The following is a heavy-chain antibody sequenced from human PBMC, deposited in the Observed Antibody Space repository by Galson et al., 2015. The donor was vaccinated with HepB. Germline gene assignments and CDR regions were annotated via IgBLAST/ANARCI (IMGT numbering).Heavy chain of an antibody. D-gene: IGHD6-13*01. V-gene: IGHV3-23*01. CDR2: ISGSGGST. CDR1: GFTFSSYA. Sequence: SLRLSCAASGFTFSSYAMSWVRQASGKGLEWVSAISGSGGSTYYADSVRGRFTISRDNSKNTLYLQMNSLRAEDTAVYYCAKHPLTYSSSWYVEDAFDTWGQGTMVTVSS. J-gene: IGHJ3*02. CDR3: AKHPLTYSSSWYVEDAFDT.